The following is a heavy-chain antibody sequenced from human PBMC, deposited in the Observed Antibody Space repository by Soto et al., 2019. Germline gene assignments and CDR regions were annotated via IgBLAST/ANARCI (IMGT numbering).Heavy chain of an antibody. CDR3: ARQQWLAGFDF. J-gene: IGHJ4*02. Sequence: EVQLVESGGGLVQPGGSLRLSCAASGFTFSSHWMHWVRQTPGKGLVWVSRSNSDGSSTSYADSVKGRFTISRDNAKDTLYLQMNSLKADDTAVYYCARQQWLAGFDFWGQGTLVTVSS. CDR2: SNSDGSST. D-gene: IGHD6-19*01. V-gene: IGHV3-74*01. CDR1: GFTFSSHW.